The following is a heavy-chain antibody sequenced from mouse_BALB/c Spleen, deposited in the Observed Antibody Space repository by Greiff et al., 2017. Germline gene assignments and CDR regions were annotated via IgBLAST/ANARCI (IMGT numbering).Heavy chain of an antibody. CDR3: ARGDTTASWFAY. V-gene: IGHV5-17*02. Sequence: EVKLMESGGGLVQPGGSRKLSCAASGFTFSSFGMHWVRQAPEKGLEWVAYISSGSSTIYYADTVKGRFTISRDNPKNTLFLQMTSLRSEDTAMYYCARGDTTASWFAYWGQGTLVTVSA. D-gene: IGHD1-2*01. J-gene: IGHJ3*01. CDR1: GFTFSSFG. CDR2: ISSGSSTI.